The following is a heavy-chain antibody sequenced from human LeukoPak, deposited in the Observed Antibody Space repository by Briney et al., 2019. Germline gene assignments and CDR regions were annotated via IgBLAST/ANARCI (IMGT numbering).Heavy chain of an antibody. CDR2: FYGGGGI. CDR1: GFAVNGIH. D-gene: IGHD3-10*01. CDR3: AKLGNFASGSYSD. V-gene: IGHV3-66*04. J-gene: IGHJ4*02. Sequence: GGSLRLSCAASGFAVNGIHMSWVRQAPGKGLEWVSVFYGGGGIYYADSVRGRFTISRDNSKNTLYLHMSSLRAEDTAVYYCAKLGNFASGSYSDWGQGTLVTVSS.